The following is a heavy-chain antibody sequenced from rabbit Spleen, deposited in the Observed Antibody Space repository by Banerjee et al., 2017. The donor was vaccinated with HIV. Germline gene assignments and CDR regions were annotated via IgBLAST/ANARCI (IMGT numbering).Heavy chain of an antibody. J-gene: IGHJ4*01. V-gene: IGHV1S45*01. Sequence: LEESGGGLVKPGGTLTLTCTVSGFSFSSNWICWVRQAPGKGLEWIACIDTSYGDTDYANWPKGRFTISKTSSTTVTLQLNSLTVADTATYFCARERASDDIYPNLWGQGTLVTVS. CDR2: IDTSYGDT. D-gene: IGHD7-1*01. CDR3: ARERASDDIYPNL. CDR1: GFSFSSNW.